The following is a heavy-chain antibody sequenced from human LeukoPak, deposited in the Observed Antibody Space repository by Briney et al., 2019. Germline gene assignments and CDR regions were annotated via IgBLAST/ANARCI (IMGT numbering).Heavy chain of an antibody. Sequence: GGSLRLSCAASGFTFSDYWMHWVRQVPGKGLVWVSRISNDGSHTLYADSVRGRFTISRDNAKNTLFLQMNSLRAEDTAVYYCARAVTGLDDYWGQGTLVTVSS. D-gene: IGHD6-19*01. J-gene: IGHJ4*02. V-gene: IGHV3-74*01. CDR3: ARAVTGLDDY. CDR1: GFTFSDYW. CDR2: ISNDGSHT.